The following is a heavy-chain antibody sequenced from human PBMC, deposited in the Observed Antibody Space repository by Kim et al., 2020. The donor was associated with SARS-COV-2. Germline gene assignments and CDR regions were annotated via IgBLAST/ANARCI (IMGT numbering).Heavy chain of an antibody. V-gene: IGHV3-23*01. CDR2: ISGSADTT. D-gene: IGHD2-15*01. J-gene: IGHJ4*02. CDR3: ARNSGGSCYFTADV. CDR1: GFTCSNYA. Sequence: GGSLRLSCAASGFTCSNYAMNWVRQAPGRGLEWVSVISGSADTTYFAESVRGRITISRDDSKNTLYLQMNSRRGKDSGIYYCARNSGGSCYFTADVWGQGLLVTVSS.